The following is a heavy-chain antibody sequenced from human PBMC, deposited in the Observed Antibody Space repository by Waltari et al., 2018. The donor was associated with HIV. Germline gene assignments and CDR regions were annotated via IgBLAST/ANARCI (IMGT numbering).Heavy chain of an antibody. Sequence: QVHLVQSGTEVKRHGASVTVSCRASGYSFTDFAVHWVRQVPGQSLEWMGWINAETGNTKFSHKFEDRVVFDKDTSASTVYMELRRLRSEDTAVFYCASGFRETAMDIDFWGQGTLVTVSS. CDR2: INAETGNT. J-gene: IGHJ4*02. D-gene: IGHD5-18*01. CDR1: GYSFTDFA. V-gene: IGHV1-3*01. CDR3: ASGFRETAMDIDF.